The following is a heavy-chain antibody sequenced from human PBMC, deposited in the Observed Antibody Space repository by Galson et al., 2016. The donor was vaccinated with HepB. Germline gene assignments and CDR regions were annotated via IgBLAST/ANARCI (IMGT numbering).Heavy chain of an antibody. D-gene: IGHD3-3*01. CDR3: ARTTWYERHDFYRQFDL. Sequence: SLRLSCAASGINFNKYWMTWVRQAPGKGLEWVANIKEDGSEKNYVDSVKGRFTISRDNVKKSLYLQMNSRGVEDTAIYFCARTTWYERHDFYRQFDLWGQGTQVTVSS. V-gene: IGHV3-7*03. CDR2: IKEDGSEK. CDR1: GINFNKYW. J-gene: IGHJ4*02.